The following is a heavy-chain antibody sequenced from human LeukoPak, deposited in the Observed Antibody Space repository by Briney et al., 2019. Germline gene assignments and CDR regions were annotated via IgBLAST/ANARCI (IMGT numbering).Heavy chain of an antibody. D-gene: IGHD3-10*01. CDR2: IRYDGSNK. CDR3: AKDYSKTSYYGSGTYYRPNWFDP. V-gene: IGHV3-30*02. J-gene: IGHJ5*02. Sequence: GGSLRLSCAASGFTFSSYGMHWVRQAPGKGLEWVAFIRYDGSNKYYADSVKGRFTISRDNSKNTLYLQMNSLRAEDTAVYYCAKDYSKTSYYGSGTYYRPNWFDPWGQGTLVTVSS. CDR1: GFTFSSYG.